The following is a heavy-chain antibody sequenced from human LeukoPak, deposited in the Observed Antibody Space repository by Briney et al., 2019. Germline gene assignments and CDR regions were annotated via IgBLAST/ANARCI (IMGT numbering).Heavy chain of an antibody. J-gene: IGHJ4*02. CDR3: ARDYGGIYDSSGYYQM. V-gene: IGHV1-69*06. CDR2: IIPIFGTA. Sequence: ASVKVSCKASGYTFTSYAISWVRQAPGQGLEWMGGIIPIFGTANYAQKFQGRVTITADKSTSTAYMELSSLRSEDTAVYYCARDYGGIYDSSGYYQMWGQGTLVTVSS. CDR1: GYTFTSYA. D-gene: IGHD3-22*01.